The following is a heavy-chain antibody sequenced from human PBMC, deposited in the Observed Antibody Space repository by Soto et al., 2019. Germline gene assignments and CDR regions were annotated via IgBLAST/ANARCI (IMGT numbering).Heavy chain of an antibody. D-gene: IGHD6-19*01. CDR3: ARHDGFSSGWIFDY. CDR1: GGSINTGGYF. CDR2: FYYTGSI. J-gene: IGHJ4*01. Sequence: SETLSLTCTVSGGSINTGGYFWSWIRQHPGRSPEWIGYFYYTGSIHYNPSLKSRVTIAADTSNNQLSLKLRSVTAADTAVYYCARHDGFSSGWIFDYWGHGTLVTVSS. V-gene: IGHV4-31*03.